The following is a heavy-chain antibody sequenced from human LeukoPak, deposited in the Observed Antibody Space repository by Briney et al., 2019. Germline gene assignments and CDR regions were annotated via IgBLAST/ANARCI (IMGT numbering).Heavy chain of an antibody. Sequence: GGSLRLSCAASEFSFSSYWMSWVRQAPGKGLEWIADITISGHTKNYADSVKGRFSISRDNARTSLYLQMHSLRVEDTGVYYCARGDPHADLWGQGTLVTVSS. CDR1: EFSFSSYW. V-gene: IGHV3-48*04. CDR3: ARGDPHADL. D-gene: IGHD5-24*01. J-gene: IGHJ5*02. CDR2: ITISGHTK.